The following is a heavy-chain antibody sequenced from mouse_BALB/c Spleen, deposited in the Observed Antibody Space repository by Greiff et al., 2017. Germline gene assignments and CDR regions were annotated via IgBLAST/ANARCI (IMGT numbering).Heavy chain of an antibody. J-gene: IGHJ3*01. D-gene: IGHD2-1*01. V-gene: IGHV14-1*02. Sequence: GQLKESGAELVRPGALVKLSCKASGFNIKDYYMHWVKQRPEQGLEWIGWIDPENGNTIYDPKFQGKASITADTSSNTAYLQLSSLTSEDTAVYYCAGGNYKFAYWGQGTLVTVSA. CDR2: IDPENGNT. CDR3: AGGNYKFAY. CDR1: GFNIKDYY.